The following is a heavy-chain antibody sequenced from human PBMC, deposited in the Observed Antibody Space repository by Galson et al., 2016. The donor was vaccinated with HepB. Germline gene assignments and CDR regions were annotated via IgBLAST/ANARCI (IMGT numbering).Heavy chain of an antibody. CDR2: ISAYSGNT. CDR3: VRVWPSGDYFDY. V-gene: IGHV1-18*01. D-gene: IGHD6-25*01. Sequence: SVKVSCKASGYTFTNYGLSWVRQAPGQGLEWMGWISAYSGNTNYAQKLQGRITMTTDTPTSTAYMELRSLRSDDTAVYYCVRVWPSGDYFDYWGQGTLVTVSS. CDR1: GYTFTNYG. J-gene: IGHJ4*02.